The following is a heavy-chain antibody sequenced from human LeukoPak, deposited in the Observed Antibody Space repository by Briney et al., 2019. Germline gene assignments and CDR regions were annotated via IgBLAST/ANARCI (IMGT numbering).Heavy chain of an antibody. V-gene: IGHV1-69*13. CDR3: ARLSVPDDLNPMYNWFDP. CDR2: ISLIFCTA. J-gene: IGHJ5*02. D-gene: IGHD3-3*01. CDR1: VGTFIIYA. Sequence: SVRVSYTPSVGTFIIYAISWVRQAPGQGHEGMGGISLIFCTANYAQKFQGRVTITADESTSTAYMELSSLRSEDTAVYYCARLSVPDDLNPMYNWFDPWGQGTLVTVSS.